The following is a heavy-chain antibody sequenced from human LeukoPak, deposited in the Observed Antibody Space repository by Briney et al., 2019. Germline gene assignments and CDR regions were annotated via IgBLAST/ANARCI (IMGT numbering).Heavy chain of an antibody. Sequence: GGSLRLSCAASGFTFSSYTMNWVRQAPGKGLEWVSSISSSCGSIYYADSVKGRFTISRDNAQNSLYLQMNSLKAEDTAVYYCAELGITMFGGVWGKGTTVTISS. CDR3: AELGITMFGGV. D-gene: IGHD3-10*02. CDR2: ISSSCGSI. J-gene: IGHJ6*04. V-gene: IGHV3-21*01. CDR1: GFTFSSYT.